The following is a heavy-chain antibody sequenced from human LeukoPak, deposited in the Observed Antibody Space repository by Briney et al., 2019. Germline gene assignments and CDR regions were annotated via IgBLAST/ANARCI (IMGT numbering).Heavy chain of an antibody. D-gene: IGHD3-22*01. CDR3: ARGHPTYYYDSSGYNYPGYFDY. J-gene: IGHJ4*02. Sequence: ASVKVSCKASGYTFTSYAMHWVRQAPGQRLEWMGWINAGNGNTKYSQKFQGRVTITRDTSASTAYMELSSLRSEDTAVYYCARGHPTYYYDSSGYNYPGYFDYWGQGTLVTVSS. V-gene: IGHV1-3*01. CDR1: GYTFTSYA. CDR2: INAGNGNT.